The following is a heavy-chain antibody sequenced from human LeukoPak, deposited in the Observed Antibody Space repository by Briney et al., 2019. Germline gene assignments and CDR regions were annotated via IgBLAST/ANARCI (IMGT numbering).Heavy chain of an antibody. J-gene: IGHJ4*02. CDR1: GFTFSSYA. Sequence: GGSLRLSCAASGFTFSSYAMSWVRQAPGKGLEWVSSISGSDSSTYYADSVKGRFTISRDDSKNTLYLQMNSLRAEDTAVYYCAKVTCSGWPRAPFDYWGQGTLVTVSS. CDR2: ISGSDSST. V-gene: IGHV3-23*01. CDR3: AKVTCSGWPRAPFDY. D-gene: IGHD6-19*01.